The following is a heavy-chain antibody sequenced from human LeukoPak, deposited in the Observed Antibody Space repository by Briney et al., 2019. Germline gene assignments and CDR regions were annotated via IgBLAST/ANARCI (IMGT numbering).Heavy chain of an antibody. J-gene: IGHJ6*02. D-gene: IGHD7-27*01. CDR3: ARGLPWGQNSLYGMDV. Sequence: ASVRLSCKASGYTFTSYGVSWVRQAPGQGLEWMGWISAYNGNTNYAQKVQARVTMTRDTSTSTAYMELRSLRSDDTAVYYCARGLPWGQNSLYGMDVWGQRTAVPVSS. CDR1: GYTFTSYG. CDR2: ISAYNGNT. V-gene: IGHV1-18*01.